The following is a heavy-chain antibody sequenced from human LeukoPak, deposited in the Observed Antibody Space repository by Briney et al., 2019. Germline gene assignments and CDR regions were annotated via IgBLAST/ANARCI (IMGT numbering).Heavy chain of an antibody. J-gene: IGHJ4*02. CDR2: VDHSGGT. Sequence: PSETLSLTCTVSGYSLSSVYYWGWIRQPPGKGLEWIGSVDHSGGTYYNPSLRSRVSISVDTSKNQFSPKLSSVTAADTAVYSCAGFTFFRGVITFDYWGQGTLVTVSS. CDR3: AGFTFFRGVITFDY. V-gene: IGHV4-38-2*02. D-gene: IGHD3-10*01. CDR1: GYSLSSVYY.